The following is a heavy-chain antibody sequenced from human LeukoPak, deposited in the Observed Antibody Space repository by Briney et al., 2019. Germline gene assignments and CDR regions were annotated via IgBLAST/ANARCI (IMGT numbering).Heavy chain of an antibody. J-gene: IGHJ4*02. Sequence: GESLKISCKGSGYSFTKYWIGWVRQMPGKGLEWMGIIYPGDSDTRYSPSFQGQATISADKSTSTAYLQWSSLKASDTAMYYCARLNNYVYFSDYWGQGTLVTVSS. CDR1: GYSFTKYW. D-gene: IGHD5-18*01. CDR2: IYPGDSDT. V-gene: IGHV5-51*01. CDR3: ARLNNYVYFSDY.